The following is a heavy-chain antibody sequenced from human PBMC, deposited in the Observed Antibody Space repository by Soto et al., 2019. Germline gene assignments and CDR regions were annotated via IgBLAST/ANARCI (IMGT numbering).Heavy chain of an antibody. Sequence: ASVKVSCKASGGTFSSYAISWVRQAPGQGLEWMGGIIPIFGTANYAQKFQGRVTITADESTSTAYMELSSLRSEDTAVYYCARDEYDYYDSSGHDAFDIWGQGTMVTVSS. V-gene: IGHV1-69*13. J-gene: IGHJ3*02. CDR1: GGTFSSYA. D-gene: IGHD3-22*01. CDR2: IIPIFGTA. CDR3: ARDEYDYYDSSGHDAFDI.